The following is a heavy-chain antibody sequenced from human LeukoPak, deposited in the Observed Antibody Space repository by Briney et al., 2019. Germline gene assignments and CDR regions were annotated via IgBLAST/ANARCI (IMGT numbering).Heavy chain of an antibody. Sequence: GGSLRLSCAASGFTFSSYSMNWVRQAPGKGLEWVSNINQDGGTRHYVGSVKGRFTTSRDNSKKSLFLQMNSLRVEDTAVYYCARISRSRRSLDYWGQGTLVTVSS. CDR2: INQDGGTR. D-gene: IGHD1-26*01. V-gene: IGHV3-7*01. CDR1: GFTFSSYS. J-gene: IGHJ4*02. CDR3: ARISRSRRSLDY.